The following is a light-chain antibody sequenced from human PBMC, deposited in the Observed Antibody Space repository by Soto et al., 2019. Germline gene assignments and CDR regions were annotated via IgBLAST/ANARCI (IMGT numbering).Light chain of an antibody. J-gene: IGKJ4*01. Sequence: DIQMTQSPSSLSASVGDRVTITCQASQDISNYLNWYQQKPGKAPKLLIYDASNLETGVPSMFSGSGSGTDFTFTISSLQPEDIETYYCQQYDNLPLTFGGGTKVDSK. CDR1: QDISNY. CDR2: DAS. V-gene: IGKV1-33*01. CDR3: QQYDNLPLT.